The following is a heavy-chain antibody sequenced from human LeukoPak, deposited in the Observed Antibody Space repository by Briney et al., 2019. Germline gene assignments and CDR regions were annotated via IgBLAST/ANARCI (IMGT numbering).Heavy chain of an antibody. Sequence: PSETLSFTGTGSACTSSSYHWSWLRQPPGKGLEWIGYIYYSGSTHYNPSLKSRVTISVDTSKNQFSLKLSSVTAADTAVYYCARSVVPDYWGQGTLVTVSS. CDR2: IYYSGST. J-gene: IGHJ4*02. V-gene: IGHV4-59*01. CDR1: ACTSSSYH. CDR3: ARSVVPDY. D-gene: IGHD2-2*01.